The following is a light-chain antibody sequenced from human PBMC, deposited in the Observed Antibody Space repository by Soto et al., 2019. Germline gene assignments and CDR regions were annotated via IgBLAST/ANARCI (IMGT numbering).Light chain of an antibody. J-gene: IGKJ2*01. CDR2: KAS. Sequence: DIQMTQSPSTLSGSVGDRVTINCRASQTISSWLAWYQQKPGKAPKLLIYKASTLKSGVPSRFSGSGSGTEFTLTISSLQPDDFGTYYCHQYKSYTPYTIGQGTKVDIK. CDR1: QTISSW. CDR3: HQYKSYTPYT. V-gene: IGKV1-5*03.